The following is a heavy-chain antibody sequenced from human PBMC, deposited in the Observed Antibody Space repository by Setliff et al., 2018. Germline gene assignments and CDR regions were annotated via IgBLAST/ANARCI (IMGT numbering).Heavy chain of an antibody. J-gene: IGHJ6*03. V-gene: IGHV1-69*05. Sequence: ASVKVSCKASGATFSSYGISWVRQAPGQGLEWMGGTTPMFGTTEYAQKFQGRLTIITDESTNTAFMQLSSLRSDDTAVYYCVREGVDRRSSTDYRYYMDVWGKGTTVTVSS. CDR2: TTPMFGTT. CDR3: VREGVDRRSSTDYRYYMDV. CDR1: GATFSSYG. D-gene: IGHD6-6*01.